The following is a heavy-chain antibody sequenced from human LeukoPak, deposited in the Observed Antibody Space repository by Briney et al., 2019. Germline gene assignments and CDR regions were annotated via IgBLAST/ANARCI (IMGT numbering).Heavy chain of an antibody. D-gene: IGHD3-9*01. V-gene: IGHV3-33*01. CDR1: GFTFRTYG. Sequence: GRSLRLSCAASGFTFRTYGMHWVRQAPGKGLEWVAVIWYDGSKKYYADSVKGRFTISRVNSENTLYLEMNSLRAEDTAVYYCAREGTYSDILTGYSFFDSWGQGTLVTVSS. J-gene: IGHJ4*02. CDR3: AREGTYSDILTGYSFFDS. CDR2: IWYDGSKK.